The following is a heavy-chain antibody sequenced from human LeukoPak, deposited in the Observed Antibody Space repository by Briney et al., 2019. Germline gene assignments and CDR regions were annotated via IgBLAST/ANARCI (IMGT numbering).Heavy chain of an antibody. J-gene: IGHJ4*02. CDR3: ARSLPYGTTWYGRSDF. V-gene: IGHV3-48*04. Sequence: GGSLRLSCAASGFTFSSYSMNWVRQAPGKGLEWIAYISRGIGTIHYADSVKGRFTISRDNAMNSLYLQMNSLRAEDTAIYYCARSLPYGTTWYGRSDFWGQGTLVTVSS. D-gene: IGHD6-13*01. CDR2: ISRGIGTI. CDR1: GFTFSSYS.